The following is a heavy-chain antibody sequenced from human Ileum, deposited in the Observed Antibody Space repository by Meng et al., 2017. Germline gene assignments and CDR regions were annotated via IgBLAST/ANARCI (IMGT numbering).Heavy chain of an antibody. CDR3: ARFKRAFSDISDSQSERFDC. CDR2: SHHGGDT. V-gene: IGHV4-55*01. D-gene: IGHD2-21*01. CDR1: GDSITNGTW. Sequence: LVESGPVLVRPSETLSLIFAVPGDSITNGTWCIWVRLPPGKGLGWIADSHHGGDTHSCPSLKIRISMSVDTSKSRVDLRLRSVTAADTAVFWCARFKRAFSDISDSQSERFDCWGQGALVTVFS. J-gene: IGHJ4*02.